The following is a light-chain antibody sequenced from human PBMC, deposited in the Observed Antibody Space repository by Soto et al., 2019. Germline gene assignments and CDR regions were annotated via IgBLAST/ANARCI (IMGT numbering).Light chain of an antibody. Sequence: QSALTQPASVSGSPGQSITISCTGTSSDVGGYNCVSWYQQHPGKAPNLMIYDVSNRPSGVPDRFSGSKSGNTASLTISGLQAEDEADYYCSSYTSNSTYVFGTGTKVTVL. CDR1: SSDVGGYNC. J-gene: IGLJ1*01. CDR3: SSYTSNSTYV. CDR2: DVS. V-gene: IGLV2-14*03.